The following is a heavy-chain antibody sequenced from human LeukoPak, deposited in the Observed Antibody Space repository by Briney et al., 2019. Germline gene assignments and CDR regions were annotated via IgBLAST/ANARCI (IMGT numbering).Heavy chain of an antibody. Sequence: AGGSLRLSCAASGFTFSSYWMHWVREAPGKGLVCVSRIKSDGSSTSYADSVKGRFTISRDDAKNTPYLQMNSLRAENTAVYYCARAYNSHFAYWDQGDLVTVSS. D-gene: IGHD1-1*01. J-gene: IGHJ4*02. CDR3: ARAYNSHFAY. CDR2: IKSDGSST. CDR1: GFTFSSYW. V-gene: IGHV3-74*01.